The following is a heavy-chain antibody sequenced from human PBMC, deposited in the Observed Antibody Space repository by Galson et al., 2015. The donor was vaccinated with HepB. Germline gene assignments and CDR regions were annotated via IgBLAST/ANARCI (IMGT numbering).Heavy chain of an antibody. J-gene: IGHJ3*02. D-gene: IGHD2-2*01. Sequence: SLTCAVYGGSFSGYYWSWIRQPPGKGLEWIGEINHSGSTNYNPSLKSRVTISVDTSKNQFSLKLSSVTAADTAMYYCARGPHVARYCSSTSCPPRQSDAFDIWGQGTMVTVSS. CDR1: GGSFSGYY. CDR2: INHSGST. CDR3: ARGPHVARYCSSTSCPPRQSDAFDI. V-gene: IGHV4-34*01.